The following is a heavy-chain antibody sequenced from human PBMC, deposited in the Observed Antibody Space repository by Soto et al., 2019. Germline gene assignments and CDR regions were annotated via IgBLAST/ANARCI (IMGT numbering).Heavy chain of an antibody. CDR1: GGSISSYF. CDR2: IYYSGST. CDR3: AREGGSGSYYDY. Sequence: SETLSLTCTVSGGSISSYFWSWIRQPPGKGLEWIGYIYYSGSTNYNPSLKSRLTISVDTSKNRFSLKLSSVTAADTAVYYCAREGGSGSYYDYWGQGTLVTVSS. V-gene: IGHV4-59*01. D-gene: IGHD3-10*01. J-gene: IGHJ4*02.